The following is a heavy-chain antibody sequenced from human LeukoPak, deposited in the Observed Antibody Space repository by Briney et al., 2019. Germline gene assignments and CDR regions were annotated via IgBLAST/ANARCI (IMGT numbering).Heavy chain of an antibody. J-gene: IGHJ4*02. CDR2: IFYSGST. Sequence: SETLSLTCTVSGAFISSSSYYWGWIRQPPGKGLEWIGYIFYSGSTNYNPSLKSRVTLSVDTSKNQFSLKLSSVTAADTAVYYCARSITFGGLIDYWGQGTLVAVSS. V-gene: IGHV4-61*05. CDR1: GAFISSSSYY. D-gene: IGHD3-16*02. CDR3: ARSITFGGLIDY.